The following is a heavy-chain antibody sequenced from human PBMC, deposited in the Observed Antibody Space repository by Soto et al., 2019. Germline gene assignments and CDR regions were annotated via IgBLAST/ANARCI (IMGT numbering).Heavy chain of an antibody. CDR1: GYTFTNFH. Sequence: QVQLIQFGAEVKKPGASVKVSCKTSGYTFTNFHIHWVRQAPGQGLEWMGMIDPSGGITRDAQRFQGRITMTRDTSTSSVYMELSSLTSGDTAVYYCARDLIGHNNYETIGYYFDHWGQGTLVTVSS. J-gene: IGHJ4*02. V-gene: IGHV1-46*01. D-gene: IGHD3-22*01. CDR3: ARDLIGHNNYETIGYYFDH. CDR2: IDPSGGIT.